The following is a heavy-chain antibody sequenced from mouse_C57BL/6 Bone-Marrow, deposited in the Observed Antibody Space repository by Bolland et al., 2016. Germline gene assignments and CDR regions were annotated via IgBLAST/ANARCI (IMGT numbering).Heavy chain of an antibody. D-gene: IGHD1-1*01. Sequence: YGTTSYNQKFKGKATLTVDQSSSIAYMQLNSLTSEDSAVYYCARSNYGSSYWFAYWGQGTLV. J-gene: IGHJ3*01. CDR3: ARSNYGSSYWFAY. CDR2: YGTT. V-gene: IGHV1-39*01.